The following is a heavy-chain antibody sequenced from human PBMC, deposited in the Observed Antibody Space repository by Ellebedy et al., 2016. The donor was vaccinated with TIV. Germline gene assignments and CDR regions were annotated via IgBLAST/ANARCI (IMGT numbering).Heavy chain of an antibody. D-gene: IGHD3-10*01. V-gene: IGHV3-66*01. Sequence: GESLKISCAASGFSVSSNYMGWVRQAPGKGLEWVSVIYSGGSTYYADSVKGRFTISRDNSKNTVYLQINSLRAEDTAVYYCVRDRDYYGSGSFGYFDYWGQGTLVTVSS. CDR3: VRDRDYYGSGSFGYFDY. J-gene: IGHJ4*02. CDR2: IYSGGST. CDR1: GFSVSSNY.